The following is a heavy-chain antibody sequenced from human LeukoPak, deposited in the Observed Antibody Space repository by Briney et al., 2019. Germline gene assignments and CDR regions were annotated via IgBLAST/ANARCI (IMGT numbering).Heavy chain of an antibody. CDR3: AREGGLQNYYYYMGV. Sequence: ASVKVSCKASGSTFTNYYVHWVRQAPGQGFEWMGIINPSSGSTAYAQKFQGRVTMTRDTSTNTVYMELRSLRSDDTAVYYCAREGGLQNYYYYMGVWGKGTTVTVSS. CDR2: INPSSGST. V-gene: IGHV1-46*01. D-gene: IGHD4-11*01. J-gene: IGHJ6*03. CDR1: GSTFTNYY.